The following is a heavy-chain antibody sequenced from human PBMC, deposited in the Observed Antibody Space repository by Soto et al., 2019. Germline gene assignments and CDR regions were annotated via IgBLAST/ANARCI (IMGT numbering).Heavy chain of an antibody. Sequence: QVQLVQSGAEVKKPGSSVKVSCKASGGTFSSYAISWVRQAPGQGLEWMGGIIPIFGTANYAQKFQGRVTITADESTSTGYMELSSLRSEDTAVYYCARQKMGLEPPWYYYGMDVWGQGTTVTVSS. CDR3: ARQKMGLEPPWYYYGMDV. V-gene: IGHV1-69*01. D-gene: IGHD1-1*01. CDR2: IIPIFGTA. CDR1: GGTFSSYA. J-gene: IGHJ6*02.